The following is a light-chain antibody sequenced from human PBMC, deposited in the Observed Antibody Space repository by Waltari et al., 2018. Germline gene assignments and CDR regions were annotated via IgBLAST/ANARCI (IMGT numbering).Light chain of an antibody. CDR3: QTWGPGVV. CDR2: LNSDGSH. CDR1: SGHSSYA. Sequence: QLVLTQSPSASASLGASVKLTCTLSSGHSSYAIAWHQQQPEKGPRYWMKLNSDGSHSKGDGIPDRFSGSSSGAERYLTISSLQSEDEADYYCQTWGPGVVFGGGTKLTVL. V-gene: IGLV4-69*01. J-gene: IGLJ2*01.